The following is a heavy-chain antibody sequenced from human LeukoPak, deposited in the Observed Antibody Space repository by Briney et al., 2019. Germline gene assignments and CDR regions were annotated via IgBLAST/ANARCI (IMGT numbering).Heavy chain of an antibody. D-gene: IGHD2-15*01. CDR2: IYYSGST. J-gene: IGHJ6*03. V-gene: IGHV4-39*07. CDR1: GFTFSSYA. CDR3: AREHCSGGSCYSIYYYYYMDV. Sequence: GSLRLSCAASGFTFSSYAMSWVRQAPGKGLEWIGSIYYSGSTYYNPSLKSRVTISVDTSKNQFSLKLSSVTAADTAVYYCAREHCSGGSCYSIYYYYYMDVWGKGTTVTVSS.